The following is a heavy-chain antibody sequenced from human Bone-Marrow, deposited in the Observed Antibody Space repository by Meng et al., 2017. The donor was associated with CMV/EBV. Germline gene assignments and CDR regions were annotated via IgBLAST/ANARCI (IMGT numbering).Heavy chain of an antibody. CDR1: GYTFTSHG. CDR2: ISGDIGNT. D-gene: IGHD6-19*01. J-gene: IGHJ4*02. V-gene: IGHV1-18*01. Sequence: ASVKVSCKASGYTFTSHGINWVRQAPGQGLGWMGWISGDIGNTEYAQKFQGRVTVTTDTSTSTAYMELRSLRLGDTAAYYCVNNTSPRGSGWYPGGYWGQGKLVNVAS. CDR3: VNNTSPRGSGWYPGGY.